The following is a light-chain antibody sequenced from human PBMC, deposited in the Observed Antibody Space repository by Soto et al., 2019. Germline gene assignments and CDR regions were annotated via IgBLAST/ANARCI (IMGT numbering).Light chain of an antibody. J-gene: IGKJ4*01. Sequence: EIVLTQSPGTLSLSPGERATLSCRASQSVSSSYLAWYQQKPGQAPRLLIYGASSRATGIPDRFSGSGSGTDFTLTISRLEPEDFAVYYFQQYATSPLTFGGGTKVEIK. CDR1: QSVSSSY. CDR3: QQYATSPLT. CDR2: GAS. V-gene: IGKV3-20*01.